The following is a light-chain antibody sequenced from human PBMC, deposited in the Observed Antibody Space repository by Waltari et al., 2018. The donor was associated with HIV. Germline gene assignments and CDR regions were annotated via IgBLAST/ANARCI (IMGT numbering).Light chain of an antibody. V-gene: IGLV3-25*03. Sequence: SYELTQPPSVSVSPGQTARITCSGDALPKQYAYWYQQKAGQAPVLVIYKDSERPSGIPERCSGSSSGTTVTLTSSGVQAEDEADYYCESADSSLWVFGGGTKLTVL. J-gene: IGLJ3*02. CDR1: ALPKQY. CDR2: KDS. CDR3: ESADSSLWV.